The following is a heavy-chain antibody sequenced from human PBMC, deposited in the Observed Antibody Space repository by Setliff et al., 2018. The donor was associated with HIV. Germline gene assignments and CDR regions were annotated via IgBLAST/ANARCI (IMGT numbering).Heavy chain of an antibody. CDR2: INHSGCT. CDR1: GGSFSGYY. D-gene: IGHD6-19*01. J-gene: IGHJ6*02. CDR3: ARGAIAVAGISYYYYGMDV. Sequence: SSETLSLTCAVYGGSFSGYYWSWIRQPPGKGLEWIGEINHSGCTNYNPSLKSRVTISVDTSKNQFSLKLSSVTAADTAVYYCARGAIAVAGISYYYYGMDVWGQGTTVTVSS. V-gene: IGHV4-34*01.